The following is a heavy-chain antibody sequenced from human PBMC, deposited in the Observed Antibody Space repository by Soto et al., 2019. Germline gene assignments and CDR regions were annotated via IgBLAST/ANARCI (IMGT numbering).Heavy chain of an antibody. V-gene: IGHV1-24*01. CDR3: ATAPIYPSQGGTRTTTVRFDP. Sequence: ASVKVSCKVSGYTLTELSMHWVRQAPGKGLEWMGGFDPEDGETIYAQKFQGRVTMTEDTSTDTAYMELSCLRTEDTAVYYCATAPIYPSQGGTRTTTVRFDPWGQGTLVTVSS. D-gene: IGHD1-7*01. CDR1: GYTLTELS. J-gene: IGHJ5*02. CDR2: FDPEDGET.